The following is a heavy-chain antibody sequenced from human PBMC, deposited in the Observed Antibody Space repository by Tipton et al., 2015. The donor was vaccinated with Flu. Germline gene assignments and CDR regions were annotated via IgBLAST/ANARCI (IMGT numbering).Heavy chain of an antibody. CDR2: IGGSGGST. J-gene: IGHJ3*02. V-gene: IGHV3-23*01. CDR1: GFTFSSYG. D-gene: IGHD2-8*01. Sequence: SLRLSCAASGFTFSSYGMSWVRQAPGKGLEWVSAIGGSGGSTYYADSVKGRFTISRDNSKNTLYLQMNSLRAEDTAVYYCAKDRLTLSGFDIWGQGTMVTVSS. CDR3: AKDRLTLSGFDI.